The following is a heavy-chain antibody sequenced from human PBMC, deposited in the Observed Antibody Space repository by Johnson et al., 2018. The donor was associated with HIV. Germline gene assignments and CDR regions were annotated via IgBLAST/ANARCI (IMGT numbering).Heavy chain of an antibody. CDR3: AKDREWLVPTPLDAFDI. Sequence: VQLVESGGGLVQPRGSLRLSCAASGFTVSSNEMSWIRQAPGKGLEWVSSISGGSTYYADSVKGRFTISRDNSKNTLYLQMNSLRAEDTAVYYCAKDREWLVPTPLDAFDIWGQGTMVTVSS. D-gene: IGHD6-19*01. V-gene: IGHV3-38*02. CDR2: ISGGST. CDR1: GFTVSSNE. J-gene: IGHJ3*02.